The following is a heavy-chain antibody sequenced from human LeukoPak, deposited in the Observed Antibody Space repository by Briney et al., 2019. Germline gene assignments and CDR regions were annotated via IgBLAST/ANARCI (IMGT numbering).Heavy chain of an antibody. J-gene: IGHJ6*02. CDR1: GFTFSSYA. CDR3: ARSGSKDYNYSYGMDV. Sequence: PGGSLRLSCAASGFTFSSYAMHWVRQAPGKGLEWVAVISYDGSNKYYADSVKGRFTISRVNFKNTLYLQMNSLRAEDTALYYCARSGSKDYNYSYGMDVWGQGTTVTVSS. V-gene: IGHV3-30-3*01. D-gene: IGHD2-15*01. CDR2: ISYDGSNK.